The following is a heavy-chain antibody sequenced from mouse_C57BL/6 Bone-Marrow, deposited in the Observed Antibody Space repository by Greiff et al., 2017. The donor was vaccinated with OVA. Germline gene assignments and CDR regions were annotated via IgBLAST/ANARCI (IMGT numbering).Heavy chain of an antibody. CDR3: ARIVGNYYAAY. CDR1: GFSLSTFGMG. CDR2: IWWDDDK. V-gene: IGHV8-8*01. Sequence: QVTLKVCGPGILQPSQPLSLSCSFSGFSLSTFGMGVGWIRQPAGKGLEWLAHIWWDDDKYYNPALKSRLTLSKDTSKNPVFLKIANVDTADTATYYCARIVGNYYAAYWGQGTLVTVSA. D-gene: IGHD1-1*01. J-gene: IGHJ3*01.